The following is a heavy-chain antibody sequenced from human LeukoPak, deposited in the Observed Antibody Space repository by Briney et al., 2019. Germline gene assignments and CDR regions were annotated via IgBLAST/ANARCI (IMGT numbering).Heavy chain of an antibody. CDR1: GFTFSSYS. CDR3: ARDLTAVGIDY. Sequence: GGSLRLSCAASGFTFSSYSMNWVRQAPGKGLEWVSSISSSSSYMYYADSVKGRFTISRDNAKNSLYLQMNSLTAEDTAVYYCARDLTAVGIDYWGQGTLVTVSS. J-gene: IGHJ4*02. CDR2: ISSSSSYM. V-gene: IGHV3-21*01. D-gene: IGHD6-19*01.